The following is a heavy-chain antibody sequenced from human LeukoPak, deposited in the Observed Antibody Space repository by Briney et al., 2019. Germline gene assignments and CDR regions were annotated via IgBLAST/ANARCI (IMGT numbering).Heavy chain of an antibody. D-gene: IGHD6-19*01. CDR2: ISGSDART. CDR1: GFTFSSNA. Sequence: PGGSLRLSCAASGFTFSSNAMSWIRQAPGKGLEWVSAISGSDARTYYADSVKGRFTISRYNSKNTLYLQMSSLRAEDTAVYYCAKPLSGWYSFDYWGQGTLVTVSS. CDR3: AKPLSGWYSFDY. V-gene: IGHV3-23*01. J-gene: IGHJ4*02.